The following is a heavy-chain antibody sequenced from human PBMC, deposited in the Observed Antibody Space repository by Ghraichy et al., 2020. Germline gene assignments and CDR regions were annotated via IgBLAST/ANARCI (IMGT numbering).Heavy chain of an antibody. CDR2: IYHSGST. CDR1: GDSVSSNNW. J-gene: IGHJ6*03. CDR3: ARPYYSYMDV. V-gene: IGHV4-4*02. Sequence: SETLSLTCAVSGDSVSSNNWWSWVRQPPGEGLEWIGEIYHSGSTNYNPSLKTRVTISVDKSKNQFSLRLTSVTAADTAVYYCARPYYSYMDVWGKGTTVTVSS.